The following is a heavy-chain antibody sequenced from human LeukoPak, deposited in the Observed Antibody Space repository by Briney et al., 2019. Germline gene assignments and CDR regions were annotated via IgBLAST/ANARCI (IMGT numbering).Heavy chain of an antibody. Sequence: PGGSLRLSCAASGFTFSSYAMRWVRQAPGKGLEWVANIKQDGGQIYYLESVKGRFTVSRDNAKNSLYLQMNSLRAEDTAVYYCARLGARQMLEYWGQGTLVTVSS. CDR1: GFTFSSYA. CDR3: ARLGARQMLEY. D-gene: IGHD4-17*01. CDR2: IKQDGGQI. J-gene: IGHJ4*02. V-gene: IGHV3-7*01.